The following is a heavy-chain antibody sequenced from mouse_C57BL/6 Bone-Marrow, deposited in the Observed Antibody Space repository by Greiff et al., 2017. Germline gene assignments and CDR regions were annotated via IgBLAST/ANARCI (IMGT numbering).Heavy chain of an antibody. D-gene: IGHD2-3*01. Sequence: QVKLQQSGAELMKPGASVKLSCKATGYTFTGYWIEWVKQKPGHGLEWIGEILTGSGSTNYHEKFKGKVTFTADTASNTTYLQLSSLTTEDSAIYYCARWLLRLLDYWGQGTTLTVSS. J-gene: IGHJ2*01. CDR2: ILTGSGST. CDR3: ARWLLRLLDY. CDR1: GYTFTGYW. V-gene: IGHV1-9*01.